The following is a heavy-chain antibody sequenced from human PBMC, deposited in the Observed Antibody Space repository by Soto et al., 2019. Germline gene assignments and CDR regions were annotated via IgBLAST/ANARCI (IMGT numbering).Heavy chain of an antibody. Sequence: ASVKVSCKASGYTFTSYAMHWVRQAPGQRLEWMGWINAGNGNTKYSQKFQGRVTITRDTSASTAYMELSSLRSEDTAVYYCARVRIADCTNGVCPWPFDYWGHGTQVTVSS. CDR3: ARVRIADCTNGVCPWPFDY. CDR2: INAGNGNT. J-gene: IGHJ4*01. CDR1: GYTFTSYA. V-gene: IGHV1-3*01. D-gene: IGHD2-8*01.